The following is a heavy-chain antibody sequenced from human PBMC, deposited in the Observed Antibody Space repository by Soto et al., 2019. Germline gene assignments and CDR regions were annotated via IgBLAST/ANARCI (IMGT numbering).Heavy chain of an antibody. CDR1: GFTFSSYE. V-gene: IGHV3-48*03. J-gene: IGHJ6*02. Sequence: GGSLRLSCAASGFTFSSYEMNWVRQAPGKGLEWVSYISSSGSTIYYADSVKGRFTISRDNAKNSLYLQMNSLRAEDTAVYYCARAGGMATTTTYGMVVLGQGTTVTVSS. D-gene: IGHD5-12*01. CDR2: ISSSGSTI. CDR3: ARAGGMATTTTYGMVV.